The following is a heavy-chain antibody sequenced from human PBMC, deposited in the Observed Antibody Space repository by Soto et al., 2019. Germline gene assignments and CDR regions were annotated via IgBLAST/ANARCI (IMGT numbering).Heavy chain of an antibody. V-gene: IGHV4-59*01. CDR1: GGSISSYY. CDR3: ARAEANPTGWFDP. J-gene: IGHJ5*02. Sequence: SETLSLTCTVSGGSISSYYWSWIRQPPGKGLEWIGYIYYSGSTNYNPSLKSRVTISVDTSKNQFSLKLSSVTAADTAVYYCARAEANPTGWFDPRGQGSLVTVSS. D-gene: IGHD1-26*01. CDR2: IYYSGST.